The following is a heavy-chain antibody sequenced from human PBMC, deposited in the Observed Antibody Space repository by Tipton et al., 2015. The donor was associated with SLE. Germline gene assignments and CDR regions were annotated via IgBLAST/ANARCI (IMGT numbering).Heavy chain of an antibody. J-gene: IGHJ4*02. V-gene: IGHV1-2*04. Sequence: QSGPEVKKPGASVKVSCKASGYTFTGYYMHWVRQAPGQGLEWMGWINPNSGGTNYAQKFQGWVTMTRATSSSTAYMELSRLRSDVTAVYYWARGGLAAAGSFGYWGQGTLVSVSS. CDR2: INPNSGGT. CDR3: ARGGLAAAGSFGY. D-gene: IGHD6-13*01. CDR1: GYTFTGYY.